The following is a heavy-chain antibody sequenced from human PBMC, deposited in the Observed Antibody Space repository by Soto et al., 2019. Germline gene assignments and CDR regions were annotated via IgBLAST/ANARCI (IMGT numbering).Heavy chain of an antibody. D-gene: IGHD5-12*01. J-gene: IGHJ4*02. CDR1: GYTFINYH. CDR3: GKSPRGEMATD. Sequence: QGQLVQSGGEVKKPGASVTVSCKASGYTFINYHITWVRQAPGQGLEWMAWINTYNGMTDYAQRFQGRVTMTRDTSTSTAYMELRNLGSDDTAVYFCGKSPRGEMATDWGQGTLVTVSS. V-gene: IGHV1-18*01. CDR2: INTYNGMT.